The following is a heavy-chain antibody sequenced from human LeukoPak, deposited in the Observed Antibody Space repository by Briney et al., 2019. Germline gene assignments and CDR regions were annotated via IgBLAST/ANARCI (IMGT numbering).Heavy chain of an antibody. J-gene: IGHJ4*02. Sequence: TGESLKISCKGSGYGFTTCWIGWVRQMPGKGLEWMGVINPGNSDTRYSPSFQGQVTISADKSITTAYLQWSSLKASDTAMYYCARLRWAAGDGYYFDYWGQGTPVTVSS. V-gene: IGHV5-51*01. CDR3: ARLRWAAGDGYYFDY. CDR2: INPGNSDT. CDR1: GYGFTTCW. D-gene: IGHD6-13*01.